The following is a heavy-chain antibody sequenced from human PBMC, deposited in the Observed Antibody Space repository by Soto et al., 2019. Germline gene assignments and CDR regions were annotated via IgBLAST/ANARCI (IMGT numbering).Heavy chain of an antibody. CDR3: ARERVLLWFGEYPYYFDY. J-gene: IGHJ4*02. Sequence: QVQLQESGPGLVKPSQTLSLTCTVSGGSISSGGYYWSWIRQHPGKGLEWIGYIYYSGSTYYNPSLRSRVTIAVDTSKNQFSLKLSSVTAADTAVYYCARERVLLWFGEYPYYFDYWGQGTLVTVSS. CDR1: GGSISSGGYY. V-gene: IGHV4-31*03. D-gene: IGHD3-10*01. CDR2: IYYSGST.